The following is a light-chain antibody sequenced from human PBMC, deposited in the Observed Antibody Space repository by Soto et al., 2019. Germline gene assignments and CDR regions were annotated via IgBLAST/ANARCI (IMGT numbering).Light chain of an antibody. CDR1: SSDVGGYNY. V-gene: IGLV2-14*03. J-gene: IGLJ1*01. CDR3: SSYTTSNTRQIV. CDR2: DVG. Sequence: QSALTQPASVSGSPGQSITISCTGTSSDVGGYNYVSWYQHHPGKAPKLMIYDVGNRPSGVSNRFSGSKSGNTASLTISGLQPEDEADYYCSSYTTSNTRQIVFGTGTKVTVL.